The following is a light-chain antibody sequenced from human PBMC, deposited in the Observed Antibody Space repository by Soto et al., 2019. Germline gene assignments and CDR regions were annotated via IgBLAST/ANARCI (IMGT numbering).Light chain of an antibody. CDR2: DAS. CDR3: QQSSNWPPWT. CDR1: QSVSSY. J-gene: IGKJ1*01. V-gene: IGKV3-11*01. Sequence: EIVLTQSPATLSFSPGERATLSCRASQSVSSYLAWYQQKPGQAPRLLIYDASNRATGIPARFSGSGSGTDFTLTISSLEPEDFGVYYCQQSSNWPPWTFGQGAKVDLK.